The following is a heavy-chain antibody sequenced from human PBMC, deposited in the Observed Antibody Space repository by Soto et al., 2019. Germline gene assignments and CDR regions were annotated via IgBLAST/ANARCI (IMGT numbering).Heavy chain of an antibody. J-gene: IGHJ5*02. D-gene: IGHD2-2*01. CDR3: ARAGNCTSTTCFSGWLDP. CDR1: GYTFTNYS. V-gene: IGHV1-3*04. CDR2: INTDNGKT. Sequence: ASVKVSCKASGYTFTNYSMHWVRQAPGQRLEWMGWINTDNGKTRDSQRFQDRVTLTRDTSANTAYMELSSLTYEDTAVYCCARAGNCTSTTCFSGWLDPWGQGTLVTVSS.